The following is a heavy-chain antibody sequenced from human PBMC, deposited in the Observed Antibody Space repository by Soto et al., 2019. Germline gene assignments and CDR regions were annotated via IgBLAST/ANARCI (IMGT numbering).Heavy chain of an antibody. CDR1: GGTFSNYA. J-gene: IGHJ6*02. D-gene: IGHD3-16*01. V-gene: IGHV1-69*01. CDR3: ARGGTRFLNTMNGLDV. CDR2: FIPIFRTA. Sequence: QVQLVQSGAEVKKPGSSVTVSCKASGGTFSNYAINWVRQAPGQGLEWPGGFIPIFRTANYAQKVQGRVTITANLSTTPAYMELSSLGPEDTAVSFCARGGTRFLNTMNGLDVWGQGTTVTFS.